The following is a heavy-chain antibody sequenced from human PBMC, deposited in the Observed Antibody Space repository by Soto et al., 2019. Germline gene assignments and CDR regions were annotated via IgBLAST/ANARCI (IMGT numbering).Heavy chain of an antibody. J-gene: IGHJ5*02. CDR3: ATCLGATPYNWFDP. CDR1: GYAFTSYL. Sequence: ASVKVSCKPSGYAFTSYLLYWVRQAPGQRLEWMGWINTGNGNTKYSQKFQGRVTITTDTSTSTVYMELSSLTSEDTAVYYCATCLGATPYNWFDPWGQGTQVTVSS. D-gene: IGHD1-26*01. V-gene: IGHV1-3*04. CDR2: INTGNGNT.